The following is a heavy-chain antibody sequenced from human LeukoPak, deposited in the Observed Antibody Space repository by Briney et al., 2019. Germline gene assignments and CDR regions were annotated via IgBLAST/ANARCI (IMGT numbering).Heavy chain of an antibody. CDR1: GYTFTTYD. D-gene: IGHD3-22*01. J-gene: IGHJ3*02. CDR3: ARDGPHNYYDSSGYYFAFDI. CDR2: MNPNSGNT. Sequence: GASVKVSCKASGYTFTTYDINWVRQATGQGLEWMGWMNPNSGNTGYTQKFQGRVTMTRNTSISTAYMELSSLRSEDTAVYYCARDGPHNYYDSSGYYFAFDIWGQGTMVTVSS. V-gene: IGHV1-8*01.